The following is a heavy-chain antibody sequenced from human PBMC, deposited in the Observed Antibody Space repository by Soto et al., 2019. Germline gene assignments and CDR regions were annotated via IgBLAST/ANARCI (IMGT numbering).Heavy chain of an antibody. CDR3: VSDRGYGHASVPYS. CDR2: ISYDGGLQ. J-gene: IGHJ4*02. Sequence: QAHLVESGGGVVQPGRSLRLSCAASGFTFTSYGMHWVRQAPGTRREWVAVISYDGGLQHYADSVKGRFTISRDNSKNMVLLQMHSLRAEDTAVYYCVSDRGYGHASVPYSWGQGTLVSVSS. CDR1: GFTFTSYG. D-gene: IGHD5-18*01. V-gene: IGHV3-30*03.